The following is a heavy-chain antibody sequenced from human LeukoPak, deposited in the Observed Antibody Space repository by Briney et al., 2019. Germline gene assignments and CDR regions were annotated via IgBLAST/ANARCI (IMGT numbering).Heavy chain of an antibody. Sequence: GGSLRLSCAASGFTFDDYAMHWVRQAPGKGLEWVSGISWNSGSIGYADSVKGRFTISRDNSKNTLYLQMNSLRAEDTAVYYCAKVSTVTFPYDYWGQGTLVTVSS. CDR2: ISWNSGSI. V-gene: IGHV3-9*01. CDR3: AKVSTVTFPYDY. J-gene: IGHJ4*02. D-gene: IGHD4-17*01. CDR1: GFTFDDYA.